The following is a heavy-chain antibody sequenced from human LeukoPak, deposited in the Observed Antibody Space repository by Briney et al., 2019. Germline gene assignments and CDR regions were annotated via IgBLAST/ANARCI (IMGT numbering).Heavy chain of an antibody. J-gene: IGHJ4*02. CDR2: TYYKSKWYN. Sequence: SQTLSLTCDISGDSFSSNSAAWNWIRQSPSKGLEWLGRTYYKSKWYNDYAVAVKSRVTINPDTSKNQFSLQLTSVTPEDTALYYCARGILGSAGFDYWGQGTLVTVSS. CDR1: GDSFSSNSAA. V-gene: IGHV6-1*01. CDR3: ARGILGSAGFDY. D-gene: IGHD2/OR15-2a*01.